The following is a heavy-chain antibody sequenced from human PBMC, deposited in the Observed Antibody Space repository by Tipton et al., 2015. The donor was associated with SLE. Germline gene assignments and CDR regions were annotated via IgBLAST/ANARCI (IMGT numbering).Heavy chain of an antibody. CDR1: GGSISSYY. D-gene: IGHD3-3*01. CDR3: ARVGGLEWLFTYYSYGMDA. Sequence: TLSLTCTVSGGSISSYYWSWIRQPPGEGLEWIGYIYYSGSTNYNPSLKSRVTISVDTSKNQFSLKLSSVTAADTAVYYCARVGGLEWLFTYYSYGMDAWGQGTTVTVSS. J-gene: IGHJ6*02. V-gene: IGHV4-59*08. CDR2: IYYSGST.